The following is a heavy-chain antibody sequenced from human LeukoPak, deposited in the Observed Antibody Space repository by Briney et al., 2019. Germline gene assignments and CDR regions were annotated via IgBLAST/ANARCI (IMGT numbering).Heavy chain of an antibody. CDR1: GFTFSSYA. J-gene: IGHJ4*02. CDR2: ISGSGGST. Sequence: GGSLRVSCAASGFTFSSYAMSWVRQAPGKGLEWVSAISGSGGSTYYADSVKGRFTISRDNSKNTLYLQMNSLRAEDTAVYYCGKSRGSTVTGEAVDYWGQGTLVSVSS. D-gene: IGHD4-17*01. CDR3: GKSRGSTVTGEAVDY. V-gene: IGHV3-23*01.